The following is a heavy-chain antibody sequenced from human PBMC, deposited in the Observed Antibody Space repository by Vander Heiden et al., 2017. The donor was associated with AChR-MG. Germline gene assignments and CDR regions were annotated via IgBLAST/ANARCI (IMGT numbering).Heavy chain of an antibody. CDR1: RYTLTSYG. CDR2: ISAYKGNT. V-gene: IGHV1-18*01. Sequence: QVQLVQSGAEVKKPGASVTVSCKAPRYTLTSYGISWPRQAPGQGLEWMGWISAYKGNTNYAQKLQGRVTMTTDTSTSTAYMELRRLRSDDTAVYYYAYSSGWYAVRFDYWGQVTLVTVSS. D-gene: IGHD6-19*01. J-gene: IGHJ4*02. CDR3: AYSSGWYAVRFDY.